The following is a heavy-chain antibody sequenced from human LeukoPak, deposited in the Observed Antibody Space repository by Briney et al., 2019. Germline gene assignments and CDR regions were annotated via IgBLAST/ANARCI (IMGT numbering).Heavy chain of an antibody. CDR1: GGSMNKYY. CDR2: IYYSGST. CDR3: ASDRPATENWYFDL. V-gene: IGHV4-59*01. J-gene: IGHJ2*01. D-gene: IGHD1-26*01. Sequence: SETLSLTCTVSGGSMNKYYWNWIRQPPGKGLEWIGYIYYSGSTNYNPSLKSRVTISVDTSKNQFSLKLSSVTAADTAVYYCASDRPATENWYFDLWGRGTLVTVSS.